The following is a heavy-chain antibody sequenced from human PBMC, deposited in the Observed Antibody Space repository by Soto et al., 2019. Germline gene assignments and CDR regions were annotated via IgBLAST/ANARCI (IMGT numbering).Heavy chain of an antibody. Sequence: SETLSLTCTVSGDSISSYYWSWIRQPPGKGLERIGYIYYSGSTNYNPSHKSRVTLSVDTSKIQFSLKLSSVTAADTAVYYCARSRRGAYSSGWYSLSGYYNYGIDVWGQGTTVTVS. D-gene: IGHD6-19*01. CDR1: GDSISSYY. CDR2: IYYSGST. CDR3: ARSRRGAYSSGWYSLSGYYNYGIDV. V-gene: IGHV4-59*01. J-gene: IGHJ6*02.